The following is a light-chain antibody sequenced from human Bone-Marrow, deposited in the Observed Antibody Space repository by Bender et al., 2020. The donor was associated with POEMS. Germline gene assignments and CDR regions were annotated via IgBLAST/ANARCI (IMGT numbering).Light chain of an antibody. CDR3: SSYTSSSTSYV. Sequence: QSALIQPASVSGSPGQSITISCTGTSSDVGAYNYVSWYQQHPGKAPKLMIFDVSNRPSGVSNRFSGSKSGITASLTISGLQAEDEADYYCSSYTSSSTSYVFGTGTKVTVL. CDR2: DVS. CDR1: SSDVGAYNY. V-gene: IGLV2-14*03. J-gene: IGLJ1*01.